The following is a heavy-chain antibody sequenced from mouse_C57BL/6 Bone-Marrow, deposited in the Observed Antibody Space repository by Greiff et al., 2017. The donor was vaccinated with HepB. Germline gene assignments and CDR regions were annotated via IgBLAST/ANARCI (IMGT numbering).Heavy chain of an antibody. CDR2: IWSDGST. Sequence: VMLVESGPGLVAPSQSLSITCTVSGFSLTSYGVHWVHQPPGKGLEWLVVIWSDGSTTYNSALKSRLSISKDNSKSQVFLKMNSLQTDDTAMYYCARGGYYDYEEYFDVWGTGTTVTVSS. D-gene: IGHD2-4*01. CDR3: ARGGYYDYEEYFDV. J-gene: IGHJ1*03. V-gene: IGHV2-6*03. CDR1: GFSLTSYG.